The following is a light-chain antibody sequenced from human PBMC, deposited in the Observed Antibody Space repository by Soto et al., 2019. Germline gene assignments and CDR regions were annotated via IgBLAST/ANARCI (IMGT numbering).Light chain of an antibody. CDR1: SSNIGSHY. CDR2: KNN. CDR3: AAWDDSLSGEV. Sequence: QSVLTQPPSASGTPGQRVTISCSGSSSNIGSHYVYWYQQLPGTAPKLLIYKNNQRPSGVPDRLSGSKSGTSASLAISGLRSEYEADYYCAAWDDSLSGEVFGGGTKVTVL. V-gene: IGLV1-47*01. J-gene: IGLJ3*02.